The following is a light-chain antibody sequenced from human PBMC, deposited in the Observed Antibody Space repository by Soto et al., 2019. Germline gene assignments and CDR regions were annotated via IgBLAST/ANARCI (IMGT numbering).Light chain of an antibody. V-gene: IGKV3-20*01. Sequence: ETVLTQSPGTLSLSPGERATLSCRASQSVGGSLAWYQQRPGQAPRLLVYHTSNRTSGIPDRFSASGFGTDFTLTISRLEHEDFAVYYCQQYESSPRTFGQGTKVEIK. CDR1: QSVGGS. CDR2: HTS. J-gene: IGKJ1*01. CDR3: QQYESSPRT.